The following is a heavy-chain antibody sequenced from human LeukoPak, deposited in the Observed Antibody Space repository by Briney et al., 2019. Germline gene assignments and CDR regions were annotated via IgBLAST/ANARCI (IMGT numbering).Heavy chain of an antibody. CDR1: GFTFSSYG. V-gene: IGHV3-33*01. D-gene: IGHD2-15*01. J-gene: IGHJ4*02. CDR3: ARISSGLWGWSDY. Sequence: PGRSLRLSCVASGFTFSSYGMHWVRQAPGKGLEWVAVIWYDGSNKYYADSVKGRFTISRDNSKNTLYLQMNSLRAEDTAVYYCARISSGLWGWSDYWGQGTLVTVSS. CDR2: IWYDGSNK.